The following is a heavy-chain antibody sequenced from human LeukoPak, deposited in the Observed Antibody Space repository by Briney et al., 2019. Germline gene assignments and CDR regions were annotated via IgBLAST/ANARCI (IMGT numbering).Heavy chain of an antibody. V-gene: IGHV3-33*01. CDR3: ARDGYQSHNWFDP. J-gene: IGHJ5*02. Sequence: PGRSLRLSCAASGFTFSSYGMHWVRQAPGKGLEWVAVIWYDGSNKYCADSVEGRFTISRDNSKNTLYLQMNSLRAEDTAVYYCARDGYQSHNWFDPWGQGTLVTVSS. CDR2: IWYDGSNK. D-gene: IGHD5-12*01. CDR1: GFTFSSYG.